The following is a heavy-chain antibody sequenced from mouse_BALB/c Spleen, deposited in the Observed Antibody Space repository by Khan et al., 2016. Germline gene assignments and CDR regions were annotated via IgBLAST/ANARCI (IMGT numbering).Heavy chain of an antibody. D-gene: IGHD2-14*01. CDR3: ARVRHTMDY. CDR2: INSDGSST. CDR1: GFTFTTYA. J-gene: IGHJ4*01. V-gene: IGHV5-6-3*01. Sequence: EVELVESGGGFVQPGGSLELSCAASGFTFTTYAMSWVRQTPDKRLKLVATINSDGSSTYYADTVTGRFTISRANAKNTLYLQMSRLKSEDTAMYYCARVRHTMDYWGRGTSVTVSS.